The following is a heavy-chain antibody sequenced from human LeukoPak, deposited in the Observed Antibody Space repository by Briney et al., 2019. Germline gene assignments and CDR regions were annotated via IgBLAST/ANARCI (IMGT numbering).Heavy chain of an antibody. V-gene: IGHV4-34*01. J-gene: IGHJ6*02. CDR3: ARARYDFWSNYYYGMDV. D-gene: IGHD3-3*01. Sequence: SETLSLTCAVYGGSFSGYYWSWIRQPPGKGLEWIGEINHSGSTNYNPSLKSRVTISVDTSKNQFSLKLSSVTAADTAVYYCARARYDFWSNYYYGMDVWGQGTTVTVSS. CDR1: GGSFSGYY. CDR2: INHSGST.